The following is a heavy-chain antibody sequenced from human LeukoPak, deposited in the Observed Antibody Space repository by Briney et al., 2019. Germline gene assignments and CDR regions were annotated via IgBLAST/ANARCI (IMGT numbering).Heavy chain of an antibody. CDR3: ARARVTMVRGVTTRGWFDP. Sequence: PGGSLRLSCAASGFTFSSYGMHWVRQAPGKGLEWVAVIWYDGSNKYYADSVKGRFTISRDNSKNTLYLQMNSLRAEDTAVYYCARARVTMVRGVTTRGWFDPWGQGTLVTVSS. D-gene: IGHD3-10*01. CDR1: GFTFSSYG. J-gene: IGHJ5*02. CDR2: IWYDGSNK. V-gene: IGHV3-33*01.